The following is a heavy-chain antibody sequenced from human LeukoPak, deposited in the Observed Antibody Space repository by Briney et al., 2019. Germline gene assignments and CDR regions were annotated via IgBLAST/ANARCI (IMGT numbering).Heavy chain of an antibody. CDR1: GGSISSYY. J-gene: IGHJ4*02. CDR3: ARHRVYSSGWYDY. V-gene: IGHV4-59*08. Sequence: PSETLSLTCTVSGGSISSYYRSWIRQPPGKGLEWIGYIYYSGSTNYNPSLKSRVTISVDTSKNQFSLKLSSVTAADTAVYYCARHRVYSSGWYDYWGQGTLVTVSS. CDR2: IYYSGST. D-gene: IGHD6-19*01.